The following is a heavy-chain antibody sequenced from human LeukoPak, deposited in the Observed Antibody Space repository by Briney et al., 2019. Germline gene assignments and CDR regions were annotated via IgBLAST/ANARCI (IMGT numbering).Heavy chain of an antibody. CDR2: MYKSGRT. CDR3: ARHDSSSPIYDH. CDR1: GGSITSDY. Sequence: SSETLSLTCTVSGGSITSDYWTWIRQPPGKGLEWIGAMYKSGRTFYNPSLKRRVSISVDTSKNHLSLKMSSVIAADTAVYYCARHDSSSPIYDHWGLGTLVIVSS. J-gene: IGHJ4*02. V-gene: IGHV4-59*08. D-gene: IGHD2-2*01.